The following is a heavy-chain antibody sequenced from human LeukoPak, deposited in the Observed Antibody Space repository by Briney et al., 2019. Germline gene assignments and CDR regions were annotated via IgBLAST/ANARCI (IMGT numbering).Heavy chain of an antibody. D-gene: IGHD2-2*01. CDR3: ARDPYHLPAL. CDR1: GFSLSLYS. Sequence: GGSLRLSCTASGFSLSLYSMQWVRQAPGKGLEWVSYIGSTGSPTYSADSVKGRFTISRDNAKNSLYLHINNLRVDDTAVYYCARDPYHLPALWGQGTLVTVSS. V-gene: IGHV3-48*01. J-gene: IGHJ4*02. CDR2: IGSTGSPT.